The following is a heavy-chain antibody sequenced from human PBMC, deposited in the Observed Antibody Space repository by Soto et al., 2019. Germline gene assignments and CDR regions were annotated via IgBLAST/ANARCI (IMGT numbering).Heavy chain of an antibody. CDR2: ISWNSGSI. CDR3: AKDSADSSGWYYDFDY. J-gene: IGHJ4*02. Sequence: EVQLVESGGGLVQPGRSLRLSCAASGFTFDDYAMHWVRQAPGKGLEWVSGISWNSGSIGHADSVKGRFTISRDNAKNSLYLQMNSLRAEDTALYYCAKDSADSSGWYYDFDYWGQGTLVTVSS. V-gene: IGHV3-9*01. D-gene: IGHD6-19*01. CDR1: GFTFDDYA.